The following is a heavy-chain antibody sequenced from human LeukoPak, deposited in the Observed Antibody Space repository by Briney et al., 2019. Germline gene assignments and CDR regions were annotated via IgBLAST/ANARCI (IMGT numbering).Heavy chain of an antibody. J-gene: IGHJ4*02. Sequence: GGSLRLSCAASGFTFSSYAMHWVRQAPGKGLEWVAVISYDGSNKYYADSVKGRFTISRDNAKNTLYLQMNSLRVEDTAIYYCAKGKGYYGSGPYYFDYWGQGALVTVSS. CDR2: ISYDGSNK. V-gene: IGHV3-30-3*01. CDR1: GFTFSSYA. D-gene: IGHD3-10*01. CDR3: AKGKGYYGSGPYYFDY.